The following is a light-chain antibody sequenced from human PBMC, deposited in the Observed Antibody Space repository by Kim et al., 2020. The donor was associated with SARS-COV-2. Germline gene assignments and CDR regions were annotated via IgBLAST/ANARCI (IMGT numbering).Light chain of an antibody. V-gene: IGKV3-15*01. CDR2: DAS. Sequence: EIVMTQSPATLSVSPGERATLSCRASQSVDRNLAWYQQKPGQGPRVLIYDASTRVTGVPARFSGSGSGTEFTLTISSLQSEYFAIYFCQQYKDWYTFGQGTKLEI. J-gene: IGKJ2*01. CDR1: QSVDRN. CDR3: QQYKDWYT.